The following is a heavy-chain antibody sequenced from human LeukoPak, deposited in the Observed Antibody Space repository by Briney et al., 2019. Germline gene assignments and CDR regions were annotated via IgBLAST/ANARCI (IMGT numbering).Heavy chain of an antibody. J-gene: IGHJ4*02. Sequence: AVKVSCKASGGTFSSYAISWVRQAPGQGLEWMGRIIPIFGTANYAQKFQGKVTITTDEATSTAYMELSSLRSEDTAVYYCARDSPVAPFDYWGQGTLVTVSS. CDR1: GGTFSSYA. CDR2: IIPIFGTA. CDR3: ARDSPVAPFDY. V-gene: IGHV1-69*05.